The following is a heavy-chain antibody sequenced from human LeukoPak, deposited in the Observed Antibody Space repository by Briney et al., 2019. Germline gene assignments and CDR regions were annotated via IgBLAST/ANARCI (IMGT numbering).Heavy chain of an antibody. CDR3: ARWYSSGRVWFDP. CDR1: GYTFTSHF. D-gene: IGHD6-19*01. V-gene: IGHV1-46*01. Sequence: ASVKVSCKASGYTFTSHFMHWVRQAPGQGLEWMGIINPSGGSTSYAQKFQGRVTMTRDTSTSTVYMELSSLRAEDTAVYYCARWYSSGRVWFDPWGQGTLVTVSS. J-gene: IGHJ5*02. CDR2: INPSGGST.